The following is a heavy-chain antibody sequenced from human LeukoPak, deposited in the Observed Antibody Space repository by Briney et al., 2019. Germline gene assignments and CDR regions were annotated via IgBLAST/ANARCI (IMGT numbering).Heavy chain of an antibody. CDR1: GGSISSSSYY. CDR2: IYYSGST. CDR3: ARHGAGVHNFDY. Sequence: PSETLSLTCTVSGGSISSSSYYWGWIRQPPGKGLEWIGSIYYSGSTYYNPSLKSRVTISVGTSKNQFSLKLSSVTAADTAVCYCARHGAGVHNFDYWGQGTLVTVSS. V-gene: IGHV4-39*01. J-gene: IGHJ4*02. D-gene: IGHD1-1*01.